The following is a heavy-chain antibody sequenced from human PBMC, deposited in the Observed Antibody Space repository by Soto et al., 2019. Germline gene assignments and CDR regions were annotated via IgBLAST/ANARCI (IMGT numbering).Heavy chain of an antibody. CDR3: ARDPRTSFDFRRGDSVPDFFAD. CDR1: GFKTKNHG. CDR2: IAFYGSVK. Sequence: GSLRLSCGVSGFKTKNHGMHYLRQAPAEGREGGAVIAFYGSVKFYSDSVEGRFSISRDDSKDTLHLQMTGLTREDTAMYFCARDPRTSFDFRRGDSVPDFFADWGQGALVTVSS. J-gene: IGHJ4*02. D-gene: IGHD3-3*01. V-gene: IGHV3-30*03.